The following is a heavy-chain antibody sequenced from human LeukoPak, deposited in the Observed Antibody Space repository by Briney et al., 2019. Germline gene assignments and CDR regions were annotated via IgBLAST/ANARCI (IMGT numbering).Heavy chain of an antibody. D-gene: IGHD3-10*01. CDR1: GGSIFRHY. CDR3: ARLSGVIGLDAFDI. J-gene: IGHJ3*02. V-gene: IGHV4-59*08. CDR2: IYYSGST. Sequence: PSETLSLTCSVSGGSIFRHYWRCLRQPPGKGLEWIGYIYYSGSTNYNPSLKSRVTISVDTSKNQFSLKLSSVTAADTAVYYCARLSGVIGLDAFDIWGQGTMVTVSS.